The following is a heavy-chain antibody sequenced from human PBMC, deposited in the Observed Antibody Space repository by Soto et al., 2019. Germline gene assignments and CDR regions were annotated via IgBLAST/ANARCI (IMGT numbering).Heavy chain of an antibody. CDR3: ARDPGAIAAAGLNFQH. CDR2: IWYDGSNK. D-gene: IGHD6-13*01. V-gene: IGHV3-33*01. Sequence: QVQLVESGGGVVQPGRSLRLSCAASGFTFSSYGMHWVRQAPGKGLXXXAVIWYDGSNKYYADSVKGRFTISXDNSKNTXXXXXXXXXXEDTAVYYCARDPGAIAAAGLNFQHWGQGTLVTVSS. J-gene: IGHJ1*01. CDR1: GFTFSSYG.